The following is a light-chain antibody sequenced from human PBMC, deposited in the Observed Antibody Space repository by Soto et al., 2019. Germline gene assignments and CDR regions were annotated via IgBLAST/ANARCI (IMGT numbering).Light chain of an antibody. V-gene: IGLV2-14*01. CDR3: SSYKSSSTLYV. CDR2: DVS. Sequence: QSALTQPASVSGSPGQSVTISCTGTSSDVGGYNYVSWYQQHPGKAPKLMIYDVSNRPSGVSNRFSGSKSGNTASLPISGLQAEDEADYYCSSYKSSSTLYVFGTGTKLTVL. CDR1: SSDVGGYNY. J-gene: IGLJ1*01.